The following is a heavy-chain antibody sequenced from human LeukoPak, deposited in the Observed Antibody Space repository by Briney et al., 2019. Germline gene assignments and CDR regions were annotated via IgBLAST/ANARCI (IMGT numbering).Heavy chain of an antibody. J-gene: IGHJ4*02. CDR2: IGTAGDT. D-gene: IGHD1-26*01. CDR1: GFTFSSYG. Sequence: GGSLRLSCAASGFTFSSYGMHWVRQATGKGLERVSAIGTAGDTYYPGSVKGRFTISRENAKNSLYLQMNSLRAGDTAVYYCARGSGSYPGGFDYWGQGTLVTVSS. V-gene: IGHV3-13*01. CDR3: ARGSGSYPGGFDY.